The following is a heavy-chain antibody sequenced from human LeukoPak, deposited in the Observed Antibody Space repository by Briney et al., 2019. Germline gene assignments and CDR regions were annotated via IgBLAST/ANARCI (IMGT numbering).Heavy chain of an antibody. Sequence: SETLSLTCAVYGGSFSGYYWSWIRQPPGKGLEWIGEINHSGSTNYNPSLKSRVTISVDTSKNQFSLKLSSVTAADTAVYYCASTDSSGYYYGYRGQGTLVTVSS. CDR1: GGSFSGYY. V-gene: IGHV4-34*01. CDR2: INHSGST. J-gene: IGHJ4*02. CDR3: ASTDSSGYYYGY. D-gene: IGHD3-22*01.